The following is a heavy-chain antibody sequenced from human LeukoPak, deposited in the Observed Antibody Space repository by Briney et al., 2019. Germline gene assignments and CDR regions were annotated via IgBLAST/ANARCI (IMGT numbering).Heavy chain of an antibody. D-gene: IGHD1-26*01. CDR3: ARTQSQSGSYRYYFGY. Sequence: SETLSLTCTVSGASVGSAGYYWSWIRQPPGGGLEWIGYIYYIKNTNYNPSLKSRVTMSLDPSKNQFSLKLNSVTAADTAVYYCARTQSQSGSYRYYFGYWGQGTLVTVSS. CDR1: GASVGSAGYY. CDR2: IYYIKNT. V-gene: IGHV4-61*08. J-gene: IGHJ4*02.